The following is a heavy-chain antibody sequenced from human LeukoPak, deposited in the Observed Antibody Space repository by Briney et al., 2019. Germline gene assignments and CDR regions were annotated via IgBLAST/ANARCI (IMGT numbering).Heavy chain of an antibody. CDR3: AKDWSPASGRGGYFDY. Sequence: QPGGSLRLSCAASGFTFSSYGMSWVRQAPGKGLEWVSAISGSGGSTYYADSVKGRFTISRDNSKNTLYLQMNSLRAEDTAVYYCAKDWSPASGRGGYFDYWGQGTLVTVSS. V-gene: IGHV3-23*01. CDR1: GFTFSSYG. J-gene: IGHJ4*02. D-gene: IGHD6-13*01. CDR2: ISGSGGST.